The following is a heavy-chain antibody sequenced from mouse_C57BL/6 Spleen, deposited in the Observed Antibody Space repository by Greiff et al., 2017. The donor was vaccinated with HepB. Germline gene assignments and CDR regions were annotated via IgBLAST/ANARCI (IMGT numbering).Heavy chain of an antibody. CDR2: IYPGDGDT. D-gene: IGHD2-5*01. CDR1: GYAFSSSW. V-gene: IGHV1-82*01. J-gene: IGHJ2*01. CDR3: ARTYYSNYGGFFFDY. Sequence: VQLRQSGPELVKPGASVKISCKASGYAFSSSWMNWVKQRPGKGLEWIGRIYPGDGDTNYNGKFKGKATLTADKSSSTAYMQLSSLTSEDSAVYFCARTYYSNYGGFFFDYWGQGTTLTVSS.